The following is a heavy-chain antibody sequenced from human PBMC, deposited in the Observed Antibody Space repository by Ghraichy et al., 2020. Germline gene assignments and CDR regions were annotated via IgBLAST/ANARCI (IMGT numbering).Heavy chain of an antibody. V-gene: IGHV3-23*01. CDR1: GFTFSSYA. Sequence: GGSLRLSCAASGFTFSSYAMSWVRQAPGKGLEWVSAISGSGGSTYYADSVKGRFTISRDNSKNTLYLQMNSLRAEDTAVYYCAKYYDFWSGYAPEGYWGQGTLVTVSS. J-gene: IGHJ4*02. D-gene: IGHD3-3*01. CDR2: ISGSGGST. CDR3: AKYYDFWSGYAPEGY.